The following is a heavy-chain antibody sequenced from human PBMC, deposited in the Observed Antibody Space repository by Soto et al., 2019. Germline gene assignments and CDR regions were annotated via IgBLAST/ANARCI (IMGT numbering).Heavy chain of an antibody. CDR2: ISGSDNST. D-gene: IGHD3-10*01. CDR1: GFTFSRYA. J-gene: IGHJ4*02. V-gene: IGHV3-23*01. Sequence: GGSLRLSCAAAGFTFSRYAMSWVRQAPGKGLEWVSGISGSDNSTYYADSVKGRFTISRDNSKNTLYLQMNSLSAEDTAVYYCAKDRGGIIVCYFDYWGQGTLVTVSS. CDR3: AKDRGGIIVCYFDY.